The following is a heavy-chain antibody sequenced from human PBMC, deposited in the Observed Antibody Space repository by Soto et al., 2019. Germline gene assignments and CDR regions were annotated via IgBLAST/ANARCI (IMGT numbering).Heavy chain of an antibody. J-gene: IGHJ4*02. D-gene: IGHD1-7*01. CDR1: GYTITTYF. CDR2: INPSDGTT. V-gene: IGHV1-46*01. CDR3: ETSLQLRKGWAFDY. Sequence: QVQLVQSGAEVKKPGASVKVSCKASGYTITTYFMQWVRQAPGQGLEWVGIINPSDGTTSYAQKFQGRGTMTRDTSTTTVYMDLSSLRSEDSAVNYCETSLQLRKGWAFDYWGQGTLVTVSS.